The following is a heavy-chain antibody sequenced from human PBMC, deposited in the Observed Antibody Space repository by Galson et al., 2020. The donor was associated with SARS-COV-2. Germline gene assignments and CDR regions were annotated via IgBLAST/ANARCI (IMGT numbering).Heavy chain of an antibody. J-gene: IGHJ4*02. CDR3: AGNLLWFGEVNY. D-gene: IGHD3-10*01. V-gene: IGHV3-23*01. CDR1: GFTFSTFP. Sequence: GGSLRLSCAASGFTFSTFPMTWVRQTPGKGLHWVSSISGSGDTTYYTDSVRGRFTISRDNSKNTLHLEMNGLRAEDTAIYYCAGNLLWFGEVNYLGLGTLVTVSS. CDR2: ISGSGDTT.